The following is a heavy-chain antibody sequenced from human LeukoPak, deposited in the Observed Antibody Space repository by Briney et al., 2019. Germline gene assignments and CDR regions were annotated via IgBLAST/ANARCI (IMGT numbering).Heavy chain of an antibody. V-gene: IGHV3-23*01. Sequence: GGSLRLSCAASGFTFSSYAMSWVRQAPGKGLEWVSAISGSGGSTYYADSAKGRFTISRDNSKNTLYLQMNSLRAEDTAVYYCAKDAALWFGESPAGTIDYWGQGTLVTVSS. CDR1: GFTFSSYA. CDR2: ISGSGGST. J-gene: IGHJ4*02. D-gene: IGHD3-10*01. CDR3: AKDAALWFGESPAGTIDY.